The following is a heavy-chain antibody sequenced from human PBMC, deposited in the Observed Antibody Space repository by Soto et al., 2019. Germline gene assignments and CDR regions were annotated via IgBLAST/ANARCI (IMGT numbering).Heavy chain of an antibody. D-gene: IGHD3-3*01. CDR3: ARVPRDDFWSGYKYNWFDP. J-gene: IGHJ5*02. CDR2: IIPIFGTA. V-gene: IGHV1-69*13. CDR1: GGTFSSYA. Sequence: ASVKVSCKASGGTFSSYAISWVRQAPGQGLEWMGGIIPIFGTANYAQKFQGRVTITADESTSTAYMELSSLRSEDTAVYYCARVPRDDFWSGYKYNWFDPWGQGTLVTVSS.